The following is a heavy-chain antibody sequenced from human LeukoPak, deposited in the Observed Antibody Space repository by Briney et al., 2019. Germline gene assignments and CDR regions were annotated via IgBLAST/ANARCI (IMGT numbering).Heavy chain of an antibody. CDR2: ISYDGTNE. J-gene: IGHJ4*02. CDR1: GFTFSNYA. CDR3: ARNRGATGYYWVDY. V-gene: IGHV3-30-3*01. D-gene: IGHD3-22*01. Sequence: PGGSLRLSCAAAGFTFSNYAMHWVRQAPGKGLEWVAVISYDGTNEYYADSVKGRFTISRDNSKNTLYLQMDSLRVEDTAVFYCARNRGATGYYWVDYWGQGTLVSASS.